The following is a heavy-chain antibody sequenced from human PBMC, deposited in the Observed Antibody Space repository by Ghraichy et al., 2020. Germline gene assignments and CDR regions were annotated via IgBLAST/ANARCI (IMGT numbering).Heavy chain of an antibody. D-gene: IGHD2-2*01. CDR2: IYFTGNT. V-gene: IGHV4-31*03. Sequence: SETLSLTCTVSGGSVSSNAYYWSWIRQHPVKGLEWLGNIYFTGNTYYNPSLQSRLSISIDTSKNQFSLRLSSVTAADTAVYFCARDSNRFCTTSSCYAFVFDSWGQGTRVSVSS. CDR1: GGSVSSNAYY. CDR3: ARDSNRFCTTSSCYAFVFDS. J-gene: IGHJ4*02.